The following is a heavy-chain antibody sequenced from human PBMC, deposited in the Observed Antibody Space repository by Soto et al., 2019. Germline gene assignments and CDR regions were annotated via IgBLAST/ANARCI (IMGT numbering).Heavy chain of an antibody. CDR1: VYVFSGDF. D-gene: IGHD6-13*01. J-gene: IGHJ5*01. CDR2: INPNSGDT. CDR3: SIASEGSSWF. V-gene: IGHV1-2*02. Sequence: APVTVARTPAVYVFSGDFRRRLRQPPRQGLEWMGWINPNSGDTKYAQKFQGRVSMTRDTSISTASVELSSLTSDDTAVYYCSIASEGSSWF.